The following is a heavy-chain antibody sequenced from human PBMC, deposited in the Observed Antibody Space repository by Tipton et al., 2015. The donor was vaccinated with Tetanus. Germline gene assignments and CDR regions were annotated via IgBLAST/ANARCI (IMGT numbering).Heavy chain of an antibody. V-gene: IGHV4-61*08. CDR3: ARRSYCTSTRCFDAFDL. CDR1: GGSLRTSDYY. D-gene: IGHD2-8*01. J-gene: IGHJ3*01. CDR2: IFASGST. Sequence: TLSLTCIVSGGSLRTSDYYGAWVRQSPVKGLEWISYIFASGSTNYNPALKSRVTISMDTSKKQISLNLTSVTAADTAVYFCARRSYCTSTRCFDAFDLWGPGTRVTVSS.